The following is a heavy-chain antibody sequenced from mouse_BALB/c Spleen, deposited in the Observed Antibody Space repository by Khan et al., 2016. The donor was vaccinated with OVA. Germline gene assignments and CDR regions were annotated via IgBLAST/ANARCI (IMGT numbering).Heavy chain of an antibody. CDR3: ARNGEYVRLYYDV. CDR1: GFSLTSYG. V-gene: IGHV2-2*02. D-gene: IGHD2-13*01. Sequence: QVQLKQSGPGLVQPSQSLSITCTVSGFSLTSYGVHWVRQSPGKGLEWRGVLWSGGTTDYNAAFISRLSISTDNSTNQDFFQLISLQANDTAISSCARNGEYVRLYYDVGAAGPTVPVSS. CDR2: LWSGGTT. J-gene: IGHJ1*01.